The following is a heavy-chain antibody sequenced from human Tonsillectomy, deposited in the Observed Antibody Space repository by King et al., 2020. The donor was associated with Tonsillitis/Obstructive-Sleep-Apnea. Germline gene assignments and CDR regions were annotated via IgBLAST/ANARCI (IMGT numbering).Heavy chain of an antibody. D-gene: IGHD5-12*01. Sequence: VQLQQWGAGLLKPSETLSLTCAVSGGSLSVYYWSWIRQSPGKGLEWIGEISHSGRTNYNPSLKTRVAMSVDTSKKQISLKLSSVTAADTAVYYCARTGKITPIDTIRIRVNWFDPWGQGTLVTVSS. CDR2: ISHSGRT. CDR1: GGSLSVYY. J-gene: IGHJ5*02. CDR3: ARTGKITPIDTIRIRVNWFDP. V-gene: IGHV4-34*01.